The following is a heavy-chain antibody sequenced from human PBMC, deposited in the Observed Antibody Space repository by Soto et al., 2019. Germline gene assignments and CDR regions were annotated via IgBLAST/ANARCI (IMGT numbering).Heavy chain of an antibody. CDR3: VKDQENYDILTGYYYFDY. J-gene: IGHJ4*02. Sequence: GGSLRLSCSASGFTFSIYAMHWVRQAPGKGLEYVSAISSNGGSTYYADSVKGRFTISRDNSKNTLYLQMSSLRAEDTEVYYCVKDQENYDILTGYYYFDYWGQGTLVTVSS. V-gene: IGHV3-64D*09. CDR1: GFTFSIYA. CDR2: ISSNGGST. D-gene: IGHD3-9*01.